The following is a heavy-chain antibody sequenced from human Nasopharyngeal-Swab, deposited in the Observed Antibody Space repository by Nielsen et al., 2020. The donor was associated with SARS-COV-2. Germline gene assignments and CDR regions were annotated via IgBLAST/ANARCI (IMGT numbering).Heavy chain of an antibody. Sequence: GESLKISCKGSGYRFTSYWISWVRQMPGKGLEWMGRIDPGDSYTNYSPSFQGHVTISADKSISTAYLQWSSLKASDTATYYCAIPTVTTDYWGQGTLVTVSS. V-gene: IGHV5-10-1*01. CDR3: AIPTVTTDY. D-gene: IGHD4-17*01. CDR2: IDPGDSYT. CDR1: GYRFTSYW. J-gene: IGHJ4*02.